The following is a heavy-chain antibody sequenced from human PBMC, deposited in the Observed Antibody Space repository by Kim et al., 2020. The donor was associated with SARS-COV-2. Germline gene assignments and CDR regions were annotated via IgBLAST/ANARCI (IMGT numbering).Heavy chain of an antibody. CDR3: ARASGGYSYGTYYYCYGMDI. Sequence: GGSLRLSCAASGFTFSSYDMHWVRQATGKGLEWVSAIGTAGDTYYPGSVKGRFTISRENAKNSLYLQMNSLRAGDTAVYYCARASGGYSYGTYYYCYGMDIWGQGTTVTVSS. V-gene: IGHV3-13*04. CDR1: GFTFSSYD. D-gene: IGHD5-18*01. J-gene: IGHJ6*02. CDR2: IGTAGDT.